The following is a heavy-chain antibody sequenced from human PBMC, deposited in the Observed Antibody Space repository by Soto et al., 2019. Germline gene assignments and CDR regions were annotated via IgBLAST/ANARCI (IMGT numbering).Heavy chain of an antibody. D-gene: IGHD2-15*01. CDR1: GYTFTSYG. CDR3: ARDLGGWPDY. J-gene: IGHJ4*02. CDR2: MNPHNGNK. Sequence: ASVKVSCKASGYTFTSYGISWVRQAPGQGLEWMGWMNPHNGNKEYAQKFQGRVTMTRNTSISTAYMELSSLRSEDTAVYYCARDLGGWPDYWGQGTLVTVSS. V-gene: IGHV1-8*02.